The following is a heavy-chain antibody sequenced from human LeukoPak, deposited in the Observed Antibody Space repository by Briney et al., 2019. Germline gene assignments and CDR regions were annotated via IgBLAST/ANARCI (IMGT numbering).Heavy chain of an antibody. Sequence: PEGSLRLSCAASGFTFSSYGMHWVRQAPGKGLEWVAVIWYDGSNKYYADSVKGRFTISRDNSKNTLYLQMNSLRAEDTAVYYCARGTSSGYYYTDYWGQGTLVTVSS. V-gene: IGHV3-33*01. CDR3: ARGTSSGYYYTDY. J-gene: IGHJ4*02. CDR2: IWYDGSNK. D-gene: IGHD3-22*01. CDR1: GFTFSSYG.